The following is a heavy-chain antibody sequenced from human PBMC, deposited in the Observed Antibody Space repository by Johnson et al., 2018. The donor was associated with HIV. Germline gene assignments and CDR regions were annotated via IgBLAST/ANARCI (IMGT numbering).Heavy chain of an antibody. V-gene: IGHV3-64*01. CDR1: GFTFSSYA. D-gene: IGHD3-10*01. J-gene: IGHJ3*02. CDR2: ISSNGGST. CDR3: ARVSYGSGSDYLDAFDM. Sequence: VQLVESGGGVVQPGRSLRLSCAASGFTFSSYAMHWVRQAPGKGLEYVSAISSNGGSTYHANSVKGRFTISRDNSKNTLYLQMGSLRAEDTAVYYCARVSYGSGSDYLDAFDMWGQGTLVPVSS.